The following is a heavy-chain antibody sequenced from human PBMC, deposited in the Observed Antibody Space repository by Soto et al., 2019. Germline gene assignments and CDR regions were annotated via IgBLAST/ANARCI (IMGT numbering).Heavy chain of an antibody. CDR3: AKDLTRDSSGYYYDNGMDV. CDR1: GFTFSSYG. CDR2: ISYDGSNK. Sequence: QVQLVESGGGVVQPGRSLRLSCAASGFTFSSYGMHWVRQAPGKGLEWVAVISYDGSNKYYADSVKGRFTISRDNSKNTLYLQMNGLRAEDTAVYYCAKDLTRDSSGYYYDNGMDVWGQGTTVTVSS. V-gene: IGHV3-30*18. J-gene: IGHJ6*02. D-gene: IGHD3-22*01.